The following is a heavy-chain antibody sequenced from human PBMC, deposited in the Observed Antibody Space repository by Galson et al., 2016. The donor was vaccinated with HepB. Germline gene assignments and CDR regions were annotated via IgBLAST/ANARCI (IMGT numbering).Heavy chain of an antibody. D-gene: IGHD3-9*01. CDR1: GFTFSDYY. CDR3: GKDHELYDILPPDY. Sequence: SLRLSCAASGFTFSDYYMNWVRQAPGKGLEWVSTISYTTTYIYYADSVKGRFTISKDNFKNMLYLQMNGLRGDDTAVYYCGKDHELYDILPPDYWGQGTLVTVSS. J-gene: IGHJ4*02. CDR2: ISYTTTYI. V-gene: IGHV3-21*06.